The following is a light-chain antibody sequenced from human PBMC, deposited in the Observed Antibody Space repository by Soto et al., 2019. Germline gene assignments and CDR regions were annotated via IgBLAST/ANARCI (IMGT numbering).Light chain of an antibody. J-gene: IGLJ2*01. CDR1: SSDVGGYNY. CDR2: EVS. V-gene: IGLV2-8*01. Sequence: QSALTQPPSASGSPGQSVTISCTGTSSDVGGYNYVSWYQHHPGKAPKLMIYEVSKRPSGVPDLCSGSKSGNTASLTVSGLQADDEAYYYCTSYAGSNNVVFGGGTKLTVL. CDR3: TSYAGSNNVV.